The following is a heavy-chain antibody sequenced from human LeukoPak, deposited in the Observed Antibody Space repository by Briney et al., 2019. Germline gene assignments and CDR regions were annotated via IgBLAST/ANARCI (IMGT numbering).Heavy chain of an antibody. CDR1: GFTVSSNY. D-gene: IGHD2-21*02. V-gene: IGHV3-53*01. CDR2: IYSGGST. J-gene: IGHJ4*02. Sequence: GGSLRLSCAVSGFTVSSNYMSWVRQAPGKGLEWVSVIYSGGSTYYADSVKGRFTISRDNSKNTLYLQVNSLRTEDTAVYYCARRYCGGDCYFDYWGQGTLVTVSS. CDR3: ARRYCGGDCYFDY.